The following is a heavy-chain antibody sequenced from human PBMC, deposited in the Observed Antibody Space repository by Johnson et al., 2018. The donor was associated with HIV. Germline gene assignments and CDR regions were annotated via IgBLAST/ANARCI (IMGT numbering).Heavy chain of an antibody. J-gene: IGHJ3*02. CDR3: AKAIGGHDAFDI. CDR1: GFTFSSYT. CDR2: ISYDGSNK. V-gene: IGHV3-30*04. D-gene: IGHD3-16*01. Sequence: QVQLVESGGGVVQPGRSLRLSCTASGFTFSSYTIYWVRQTPGKGLEWVALISYDGSNKYYADSVKGRFTIYRDNFKNTLYLQMNSLRAEDPAVYYCAKAIGGHDAFDIWGQGTMVTVSP.